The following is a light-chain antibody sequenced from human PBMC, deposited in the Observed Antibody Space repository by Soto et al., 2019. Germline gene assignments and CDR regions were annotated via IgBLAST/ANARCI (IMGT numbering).Light chain of an antibody. CDR3: QQYNKWPYT. CDR1: QSVGRN. V-gene: IGKV3-15*01. J-gene: IGKJ2*01. CDR2: GTS. Sequence: EIVMTQSPVALSVSPGESAALSCRASQSVGRNFAWYQQRPGQAPRVLIYGTSTRATGVPARFSGSGSGTDFNLTISRLQSEDFAVYYCQQYNKWPYTFGQGTRLEIK.